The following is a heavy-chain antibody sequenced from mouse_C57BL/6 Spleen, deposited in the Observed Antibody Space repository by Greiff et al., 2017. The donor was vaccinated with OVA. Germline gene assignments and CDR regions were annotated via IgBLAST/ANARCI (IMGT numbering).Heavy chain of an antibody. J-gene: IGHJ4*01. CDR3: ARSYDYDGGYAMDY. CDR2: IYPSDSET. D-gene: IGHD2-4*01. Sequence: VQLQQPGAELVRPGSSVKLSCKASGYTFTSYWMDWVKQRPGQGLEWIGNIYPSDSETHYNQKFKDKATLTVDKSSSTAYMQLSSLTSEDSAVYYCARSYDYDGGYAMDYWGQGTSVTVSS. CDR1: GYTFTSYW. V-gene: IGHV1-61*01.